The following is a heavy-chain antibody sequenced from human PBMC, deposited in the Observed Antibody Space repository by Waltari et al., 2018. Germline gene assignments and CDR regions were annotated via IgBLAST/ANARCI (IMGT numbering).Heavy chain of an antibody. Sequence: EVQLVEAGGDIVQPGGSLRPSCAASGFSFSDSWMHWVRQVPGKGLVWVSRINSDGSSISYSDSVKGRFTISRDNSKNMLYLQLNSLRAEDTAVYYCARKGGRGYTYGPFYYDSWGQGTLVTVSS. D-gene: IGHD5-18*01. CDR2: INSDGSSI. CDR1: GFSFSDSW. V-gene: IGHV3-74*01. CDR3: ARKGGRGYTYGPFYYDS. J-gene: IGHJ4*02.